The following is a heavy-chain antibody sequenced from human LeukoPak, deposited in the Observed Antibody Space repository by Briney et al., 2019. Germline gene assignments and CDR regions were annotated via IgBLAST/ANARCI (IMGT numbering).Heavy chain of an antibody. J-gene: IGHJ6*03. CDR1: GYTLTEFS. V-gene: IGHV1-24*01. D-gene: IGHD2-15*01. CDR2: FDPEDGET. CDR3: ARDGGGYCSGGSCYSPYYYYYYMDV. Sequence: GASVKVSCKLSGYTLTEFSMHWVRQAPGKGLEWMGGFDPEDGETIYAQKFQGRVTMTEDTSTDTAYMELSSLRSEDTAVYYCARDGGGYCSGGSCYSPYYYYYYMDVWGKGTTVTISS.